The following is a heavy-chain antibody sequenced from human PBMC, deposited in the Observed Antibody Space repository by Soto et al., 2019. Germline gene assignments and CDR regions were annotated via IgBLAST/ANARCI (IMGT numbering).Heavy chain of an antibody. V-gene: IGHV4-30-2*06. Sequence: QLHLQESGSRLVKPSQTLSLTCSVSGGLVSGGFSWNWIRQSPGKGLEWIGFVYHGGKTHFNPSLESRVTMSIDASKNQFTLNLTSVTAADTAVYFCARGAQLAFDWFDPWGQGILVTVSS. CDR1: GGLVSGGFS. CDR3: ARGAQLAFDWFDP. D-gene: IGHD1-1*01. J-gene: IGHJ5*02. CDR2: VYHGGKT.